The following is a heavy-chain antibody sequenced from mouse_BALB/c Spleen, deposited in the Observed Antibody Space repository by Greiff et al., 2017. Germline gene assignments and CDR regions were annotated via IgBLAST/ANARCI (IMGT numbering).Heavy chain of an antibody. CDR3: ARDGYGSSYGFDY. CDR1: GFTFSDYG. CDR2: ISNLAYSI. D-gene: IGHD1-1*01. Sequence: EVQRVESGGGLVQPGGSRKLSCAASGFTFSDYGMAWVRQAPGKGPEWVAFISNLAYSIYYADTVTGRFTISRENAKNTLYLEMSSLRSEDTAMYYCARDGYGSSYGFDYWGQGTTLTVSS. V-gene: IGHV5-15*02. J-gene: IGHJ2*01.